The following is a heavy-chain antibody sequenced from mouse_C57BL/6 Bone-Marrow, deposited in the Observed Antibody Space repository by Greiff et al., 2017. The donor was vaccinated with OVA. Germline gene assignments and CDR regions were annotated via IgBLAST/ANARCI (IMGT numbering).Heavy chain of an antibody. CDR2: ISSGSSTI. CDR1: GFTFSDYG. D-gene: IGHD3-3*01. J-gene: IGHJ2*01. V-gene: IGHV5-17*01. Sequence: DVKLVESGGGLVKPGGSLKLSCAASGFTFSDYGMHWVRQAPEKGLEWVAYISSGSSTIYYADTVKGRFTISRDNAKNTRFLQMTSLRSEDTAMYYCAREGGPGFDYWGQGTTLTVSS. CDR3: AREGGPGFDY.